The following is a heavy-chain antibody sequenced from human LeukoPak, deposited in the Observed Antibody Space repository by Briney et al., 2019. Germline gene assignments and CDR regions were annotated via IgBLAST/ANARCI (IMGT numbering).Heavy chain of an antibody. Sequence: GGSLRLSCAASGFTFSSYLMQWVRQAPGKGLVWVSRINRDGSSTSYADSVQGRFTISRDNAKNTLYLQMNSLRAEDTAVYYCAREGPTVTTHMDVWGKGTTVTVSS. V-gene: IGHV3-74*01. J-gene: IGHJ6*03. CDR2: INRDGSST. D-gene: IGHD4-17*01. CDR1: GFTFSSYL. CDR3: AREGPTVTTHMDV.